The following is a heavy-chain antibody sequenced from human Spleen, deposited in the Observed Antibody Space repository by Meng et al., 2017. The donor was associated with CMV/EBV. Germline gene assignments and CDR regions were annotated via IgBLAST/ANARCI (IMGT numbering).Heavy chain of an antibody. J-gene: IGHJ4*02. Sequence: KVSCQGSGHTFSNYWSAWVRQMPGKGLEWMGIIFPDDSETKYSPSFQGQVTISADKSISTAYLQWSSLKASDTAIYYCARNYYDSSGYYYLFDYWGQGTLVTVSS. D-gene: IGHD3-22*01. V-gene: IGHV5-51*01. CDR3: ARNYYDSSGYYYLFDY. CDR1: GHTFSNYW. CDR2: IFPDDSET.